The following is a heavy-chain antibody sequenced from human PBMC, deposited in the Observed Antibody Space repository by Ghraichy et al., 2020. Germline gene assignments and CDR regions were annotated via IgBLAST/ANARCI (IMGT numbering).Heavy chain of an antibody. CDR1: GFTFSSYW. V-gene: IGHV3-74*01. Sequence: GGSLRLSCAASGFTFSSYWMHWVRQAPGKGLVWVSRINSDGSSTSYADSVKGRFTISRDNAKNTLYLQMNSLRAEDTAVYYCARGGIAVAGPDWYFDLWGRGTRVTVSS. CDR3: ARGGIAVAGPDWYFDL. D-gene: IGHD6-19*01. J-gene: IGHJ2*01. CDR2: INSDGSST.